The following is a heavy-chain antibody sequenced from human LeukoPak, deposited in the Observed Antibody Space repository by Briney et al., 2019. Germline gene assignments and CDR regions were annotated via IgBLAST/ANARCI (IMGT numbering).Heavy chain of an antibody. CDR2: IYYSGST. J-gene: IGHJ4*02. CDR1: GGSISSYY. D-gene: IGHD2-15*01. Sequence: SETLSLTCTVSGGSISSYYWSRIRQPPGKGLEWIGYIYYSGSTNYNPSLKSRVTISVDTSKNQFSLKLSSVTAADTAVYYCARAYGYCSGGSCYRHLDYWGQGTLVTVSS. V-gene: IGHV4-59*01. CDR3: ARAYGYCSGGSCYRHLDY.